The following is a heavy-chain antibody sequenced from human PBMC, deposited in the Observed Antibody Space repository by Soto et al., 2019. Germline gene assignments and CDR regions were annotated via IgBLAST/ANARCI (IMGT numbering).Heavy chain of an antibody. CDR3: ARVGSSGWSPDY. J-gene: IGHJ4*02. V-gene: IGHV4-59*01. CDR2: IFYSGGT. CDR1: GGSISGYY. D-gene: IGHD6-19*01. Sequence: PXETLSLTCTVSGGSISGYYWTWIRQPPGKGLEWIGYIFYSGGTNYNPSLKSRLTISVDMSKNQFSLKLSSVTAADTALYYCARVGSSGWSPDYWGRGILVTVSS.